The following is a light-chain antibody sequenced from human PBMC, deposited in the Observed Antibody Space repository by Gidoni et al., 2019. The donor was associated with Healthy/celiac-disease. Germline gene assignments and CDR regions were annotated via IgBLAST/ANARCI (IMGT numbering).Light chain of an antibody. CDR1: QGISSY. J-gene: IGKJ4*01. CDR3: QQINSYPPT. V-gene: IGKV1-9*01. Sequence: IQLTQSPSSLSASVGDRVTITCRPSQGISSYLAWYQQKPGKAPKLLIYAASTLQSGVPSRFSGSGSGTDFTLTISSLQPEDFATYYCQQINSYPPTFGGGTKVEIK. CDR2: AAS.